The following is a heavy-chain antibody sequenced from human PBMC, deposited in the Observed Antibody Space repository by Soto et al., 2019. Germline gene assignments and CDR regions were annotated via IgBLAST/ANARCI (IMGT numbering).Heavy chain of an antibody. Sequence: PSETLSLTCAVYGGSFSGYYWSWIRQPPGKGLEWIGYMYYSGTTTYNPSLKSRVTMLVDRSKNQFSLKLTSVTAADAAVHYCARGRTLRYFDSPDWFDPWGQGTLVTVSS. V-gene: IGHV4-34*11. D-gene: IGHD3-9*01. J-gene: IGHJ5*02. CDR2: MYYSGTT. CDR1: GGSFSGYY. CDR3: ARGRTLRYFDSPDWFDP.